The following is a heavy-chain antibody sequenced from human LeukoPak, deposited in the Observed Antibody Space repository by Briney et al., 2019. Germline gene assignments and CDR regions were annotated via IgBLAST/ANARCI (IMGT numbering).Heavy chain of an antibody. J-gene: IGHJ4*02. CDR3: AKGHYYGSGSLDY. Sequence: GGSLRLSCAASGFTVSSTYMSWVRQSPGKGLEWVSVVYKDGKMFYIDSVKGRFAISRDTSKNTVYLQMNNLRAEDTAVYYCAKGHYYGSGSLDYWGQGTLVTVSS. CDR1: GFTVSSTY. CDR2: VYKDGKM. D-gene: IGHD3-10*01. V-gene: IGHV3-53*01.